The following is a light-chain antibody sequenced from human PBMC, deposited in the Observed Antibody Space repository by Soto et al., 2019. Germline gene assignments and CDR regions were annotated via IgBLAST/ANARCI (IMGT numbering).Light chain of an antibody. Sequence: DIVMTQSPLSLPVTPGEPASISCRSSQSLLHSNGYHHLDWYLQKPGQSPQLLIYWGSYRASGVPDRFSGSGSGTDFTLKISRVEAEDVGVYYCMHSRHTLPLTFGGGTKVEI. CDR1: QSLLHSNGYHH. CDR3: MHSRHTLPLT. J-gene: IGKJ4*01. CDR2: WGS. V-gene: IGKV2-28*01.